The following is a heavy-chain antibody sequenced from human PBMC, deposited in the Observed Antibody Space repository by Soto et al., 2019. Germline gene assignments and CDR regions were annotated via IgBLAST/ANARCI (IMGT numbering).Heavy chain of an antibody. CDR2: MNSNSGST. J-gene: IGHJ6*01. V-gene: IGHV1-2*02. CDR1: GYFFSGYH. D-gene: IGHD6-19*01. CDR3: ARGDVPVAADYGMDV. Sequence: QLQLVQSGAEVKKPGASVKVSCKASGYFFSGYHLHWVRQAPGQGLEWMGWMNSNSGSTKFAQKFQCRLTMTSNTSISAAYMELGRLRSDDTAVYYCARGDVPVAADYGMDVWGQGTTVTVSS.